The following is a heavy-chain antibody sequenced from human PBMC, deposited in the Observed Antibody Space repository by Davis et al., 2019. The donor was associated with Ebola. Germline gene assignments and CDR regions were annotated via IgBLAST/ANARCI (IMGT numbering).Heavy chain of an antibody. CDR3: ARDRGSYYRETFDI. J-gene: IGHJ3*02. V-gene: IGHV1-69*04. D-gene: IGHD1-26*01. CDR1: GGTFSSYT. CDR2: IISVLGIA. Sequence: SVKVSCKASGGTFSSYTISWVRQAPGQGLEWMGRIISVLGIANYAQKFQGRVTITADKSTSTAYMELSSLRSEDTAVYYCARDRGSYYRETFDIWGQGTMVTVSS.